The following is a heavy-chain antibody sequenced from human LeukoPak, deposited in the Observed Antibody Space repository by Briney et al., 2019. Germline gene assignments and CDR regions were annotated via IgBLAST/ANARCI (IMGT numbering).Heavy chain of an antibody. V-gene: IGHV3-7*03. Sequence: GGSLRLSCAASGFTFSTYWMNWFRQTPGKGLEWVAKIKADGGEKDHVASVKGRFTISRDNSKNTLYLQMNSLRAEDTAVYYCAKDIHFNWFDPWGQGTLVTVSS. CDR3: AKDIHFNWFDP. J-gene: IGHJ5*02. D-gene: IGHD5-18*01. CDR2: IKADGGEK. CDR1: GFTFSTYW.